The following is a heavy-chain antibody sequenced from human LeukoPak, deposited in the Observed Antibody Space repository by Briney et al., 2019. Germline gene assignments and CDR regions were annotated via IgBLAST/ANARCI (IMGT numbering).Heavy chain of an antibody. Sequence: SETLSLTCTVSGGSVSSGSYYWSWIRQPPGKGLEWIGYIYYSGGTNYNPSLKSRVTISVDTSKNQFSLKLSSVTAADTAVYYCARAAAPWYYDFWSGYSPTRYYYYGMDVWGQGTTVTVSS. CDR1: GGSVSSGSYY. D-gene: IGHD3-3*01. CDR3: ARAAAPWYYDFWSGYSPTRYYYYGMDV. V-gene: IGHV4-61*01. J-gene: IGHJ6*02. CDR2: IYYSGGT.